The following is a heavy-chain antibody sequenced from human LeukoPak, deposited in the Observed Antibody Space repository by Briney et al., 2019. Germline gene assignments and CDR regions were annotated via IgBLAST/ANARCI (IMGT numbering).Heavy chain of an antibody. CDR3: AQLRPTIDY. CDR1: GYSISSGYY. D-gene: IGHD1-26*01. V-gene: IGHV4-38-2*02. Sequence: SETLSLTCTVSGYSISSGYYWGWIRQPPGKGLEWIGSIYHSGSTYYNPSLKSRVTISVDTSKNQFSLKLSSVTAADTAVYYCAQLRPTIDYWGQGTLVTVSS. J-gene: IGHJ4*02. CDR2: IYHSGST.